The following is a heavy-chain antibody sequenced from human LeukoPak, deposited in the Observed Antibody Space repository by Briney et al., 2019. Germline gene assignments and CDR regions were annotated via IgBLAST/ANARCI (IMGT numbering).Heavy chain of an antibody. CDR3: ARGAGYSSSKIDY. CDR1: GGSFSGYY. CDR2: INHSGST. D-gene: IGHD6-13*01. V-gene: IGHV4-34*01. Sequence: SETLSLTCAVYGGSFSGYYWSWIRQSPGKGLEWIGEINHSGSTNYNPSLKSRVTISVDTSKNQFSLKLSSVTAADTAVYYCARGAGYSSSKIDYWGQGTLVTVSS. J-gene: IGHJ4*02.